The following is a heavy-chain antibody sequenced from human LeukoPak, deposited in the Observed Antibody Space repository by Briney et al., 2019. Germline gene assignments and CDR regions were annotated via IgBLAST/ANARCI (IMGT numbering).Heavy chain of an antibody. CDR3: ARSLKVSAALDVFDI. Sequence: GGSLRLSCAASEFSFSSHSMNWVRQAPGKGLGWVSFISRSGGSIYYADSLKGRFTIPRDNAKNSLYLQMNSLRAEDTAVYFCARSLKVSAALDVFDIWGPGTMVTVSS. J-gene: IGHJ3*02. V-gene: IGHV3-21*01. CDR2: ISRSGGSI. CDR1: EFSFSSHS. D-gene: IGHD2-2*01.